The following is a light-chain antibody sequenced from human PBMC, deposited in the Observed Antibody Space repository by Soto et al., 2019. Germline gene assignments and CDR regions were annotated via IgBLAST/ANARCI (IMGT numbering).Light chain of an antibody. J-gene: IGKJ5*01. V-gene: IGKV3-20*01. CDR2: GAS. CDR3: QQYGSSPIT. CDR1: QSVSSSY. Sequence: EIALTQSPGTLSLSPGERATLSCRRSQSVSSSYLAWYQQKPGQAPRLIIYGASSRATGIPDRFSGSGSGTDCTLTISRLEPEDFAVYYCQQYGSSPITLGQGTRLEIK.